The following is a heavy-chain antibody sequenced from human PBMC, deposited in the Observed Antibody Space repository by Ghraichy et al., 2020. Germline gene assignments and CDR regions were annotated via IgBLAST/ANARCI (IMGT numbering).Heavy chain of an antibody. J-gene: IGHJ4*01. CDR1: GDSITSGTYL. V-gene: IGHV4-39*01. Sequence: SETLSLTCSVSGDSITSGTYLWAWIRQAPGEGLEWIGSMSYRGTNYYNSSLESRVTISLDTSQNQFTLKLSSVTATDTAVYYCARHQWELRGFDSWGHGALVTVSS. CDR3: ARHQWELRGFDS. CDR2: MSYRGTN. D-gene: IGHD4-23*01.